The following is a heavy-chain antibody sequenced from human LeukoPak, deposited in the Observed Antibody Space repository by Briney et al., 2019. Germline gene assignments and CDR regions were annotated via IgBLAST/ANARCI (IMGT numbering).Heavy chain of an antibody. D-gene: IGHD3-10*01. V-gene: IGHV1-24*01. CDR1: GYTLTELT. Sequence: ASVKVSCKVSGYTLTELTMHWVRQAPGKGLEWMGGFDPQDGETIYAQKFQGRVTMTEDTSTDMAYMELSSLRSEDTAVYYCATELLWFEELLPRWGQGTLVTVSS. CDR3: ATELLWFEELLPR. CDR2: FDPQDGET. J-gene: IGHJ4*02.